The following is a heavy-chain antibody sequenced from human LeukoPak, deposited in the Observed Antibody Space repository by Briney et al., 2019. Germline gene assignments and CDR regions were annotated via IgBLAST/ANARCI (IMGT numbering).Heavy chain of an antibody. Sequence: PSETLSLTCAVYGGSFSGYYWSWIRQPPGKGLEWIGEINHSGSTYYNPSLKSRVTISVDTSKNQFSLKLSSVTAADTAVYYCARVRDYGDYSAYYFDYWGQGTLVTVSS. CDR3: ARVRDYGDYSAYYFDY. V-gene: IGHV4-34*09. CDR1: GGSFSGYY. D-gene: IGHD4-17*01. CDR2: INHSGST. J-gene: IGHJ4*02.